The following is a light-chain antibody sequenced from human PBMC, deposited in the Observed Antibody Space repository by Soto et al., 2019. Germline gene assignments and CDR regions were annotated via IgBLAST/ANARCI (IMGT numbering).Light chain of an antibody. V-gene: IGKV1D-12*01. Sequence: DIQMTQSPSSVSASVVDRVTITCRASQGISSWLGWYQQKPGKAPKLLIYAASSLQSGLPSRFSCSGSVTDFTLTISSLQPEDFATYYCQQANSFPFTFGGGTKVEIK. J-gene: IGKJ4*01. CDR2: AAS. CDR1: QGISSW. CDR3: QQANSFPFT.